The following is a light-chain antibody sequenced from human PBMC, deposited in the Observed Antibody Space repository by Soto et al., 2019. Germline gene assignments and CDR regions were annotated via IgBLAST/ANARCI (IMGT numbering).Light chain of an antibody. V-gene: IGKV3-15*01. CDR3: QQYNNSPPIT. CDR2: GAS. CDR1: QSVISN. J-gene: IGKJ5*01. Sequence: MIVRPSPRTLAESPGDGATLTKRASQSVISNLAWCQQKPGQAPRLLIYGASTRATGIPARFSGSGSGTEFTHAISMLYSEDFAVYFCQQYNNSPPITCGHGKRREI.